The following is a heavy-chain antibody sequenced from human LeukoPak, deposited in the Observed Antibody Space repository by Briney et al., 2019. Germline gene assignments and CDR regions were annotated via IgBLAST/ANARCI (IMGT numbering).Heavy chain of an antibody. J-gene: IGHJ4*02. CDR2: ISSSGSTI. V-gene: IGHV3-11*01. D-gene: IGHD2-8*01. CDR1: GFTFSDYY. CDR3: AKMGSIVLMVYATSANFDY. Sequence: PGGSLRLSCAASGFTFSDYYMSWIRQAPGKGLEWVSYISSSGSTIYYADSVKGRFTISRDNAKNSLYLQMNSLRAEDTAVYYCAKMGSIVLMVYATSANFDYWGQGTLVTVSS.